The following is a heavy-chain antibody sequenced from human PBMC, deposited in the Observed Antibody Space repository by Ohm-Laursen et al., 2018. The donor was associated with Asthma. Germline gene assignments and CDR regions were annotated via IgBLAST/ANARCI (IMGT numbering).Heavy chain of an antibody. J-gene: IGHJ5*02. CDR3: ARDSYCSSTSCNSANAWFDP. CDR2: IIPIFGTA. CDR1: GGTFSSYA. D-gene: IGHD2-2*01. V-gene: IGHV1-69*01. Sequence: SSVKVSCKASGGTFSSYAISWVRQAPGQGLEWMGGIIPIFGTANYAQKFQGRVTITADESTSTAYMELSSLRSEDTAVYYCARDSYCSSTSCNSANAWFDPWGQGTLVTVSS.